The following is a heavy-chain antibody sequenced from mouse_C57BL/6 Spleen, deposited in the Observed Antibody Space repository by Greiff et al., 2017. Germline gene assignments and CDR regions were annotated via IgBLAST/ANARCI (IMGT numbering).Heavy chain of an antibody. D-gene: IGHD2-1*01. V-gene: IGHV1-64*01. CDR1: GYTFTSYW. Sequence: QVQLQQPGAELVKPGASVKLSCKASGYTFTSYWMHWVKQRPGQGLEWIGMIHPNSGSTNYNEKFKSKATQTVDKSSSTAYMQLSSLTSEDSAVYYCARRGVTEGDYWGQGTTLTVSS. CDR3: ARRGVTEGDY. CDR2: IHPNSGST. J-gene: IGHJ2*01.